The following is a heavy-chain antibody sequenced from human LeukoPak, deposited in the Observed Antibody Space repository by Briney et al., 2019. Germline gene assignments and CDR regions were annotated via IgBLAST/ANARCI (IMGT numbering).Heavy chain of an antibody. CDR1: GGSFSGYY. Sequence: SETLSLTCAVYGGSFSGYYWSWIRQPPGKGLEWIGEINHSGSTNYNPSLKSRVTISVDTSKNQFSLKLSSVTAADTAVYYCARVSGITIFGVVINGYYMDVWGKGTTVTVSS. D-gene: IGHD3-3*01. J-gene: IGHJ6*03. CDR3: ARVSGITIFGVVINGYYMDV. V-gene: IGHV4-34*01. CDR2: INHSGST.